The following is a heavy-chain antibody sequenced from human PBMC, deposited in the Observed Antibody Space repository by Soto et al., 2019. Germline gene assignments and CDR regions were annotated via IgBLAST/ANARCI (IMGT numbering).Heavy chain of an antibody. CDR3: ARESASSTLHPVTGRRQHWLAP. D-gene: IGHD6-13*01. CDR2: INPNSGAT. J-gene: IGHJ5*02. CDR1: GYTFTGYY. V-gene: IGHV1-2*02. Sequence: QGQLVQSGAEVKKPGASVKVSCKAAGYTFTGYYLHWVRQAPGQGLEWMGWINPNSGATNPAQKFEGRVIMNSETSISKAYMELSRITSADPAVYYCARESASSTLHPVTGRRQHWLAPWGQGTLVTVSS.